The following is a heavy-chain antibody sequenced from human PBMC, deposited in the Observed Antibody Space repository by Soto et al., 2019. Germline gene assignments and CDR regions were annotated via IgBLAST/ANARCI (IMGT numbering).Heavy chain of an antibody. V-gene: IGHV4-31*03. D-gene: IGHD3-3*01. Sequence: PSETLSLTCTVSGDSISSGGSYWNWIRQRPGKGLEWMGYIFYSGSFYYTPSLRGRVMMSADTSKNQFYLRLSSVTAADTAVYYRAGAPETPTIFGVVRPYFFNHWGQGTLVTVSS. CDR3: AGAPETPTIFGVVRPYFFNH. CDR1: GDSISSGGSY. J-gene: IGHJ4*02. CDR2: IFYSGSF.